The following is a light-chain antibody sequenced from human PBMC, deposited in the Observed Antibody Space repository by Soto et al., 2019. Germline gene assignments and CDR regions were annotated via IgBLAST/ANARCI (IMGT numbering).Light chain of an antibody. CDR3: QQYYSAPLT. J-gene: IGKJ4*01. Sequence: DIQMTQSPSSLSAAVGDRFTITCRASQSISSYLNWYQQKPGKAPKLLIYAASSLQSGVPSRFSGSGSGTDFTLTISSLQAEDVAVYYCQQYYSAPLTFGGGTKV. V-gene: IGKV1-39*01. CDR1: QSISSY. CDR2: AAS.